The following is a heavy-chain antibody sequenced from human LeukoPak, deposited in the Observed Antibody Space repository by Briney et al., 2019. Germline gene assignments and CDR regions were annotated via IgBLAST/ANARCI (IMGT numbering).Heavy chain of an antibody. CDR1: GFTFSSYA. CDR2: ISYDGSNK. CDR3: AKDSYGMDV. V-gene: IGHV3-30-3*01. Sequence: SGGSLRLSCAASGFTFSSYAMHWVRQAPGKGLEWVAFISYDGSNKYYADSVKGRFTISRDNSKNTLDLQMNSLRLEDTAVYYCAKDSYGMDVWGQGTTVTVSS. J-gene: IGHJ6*02.